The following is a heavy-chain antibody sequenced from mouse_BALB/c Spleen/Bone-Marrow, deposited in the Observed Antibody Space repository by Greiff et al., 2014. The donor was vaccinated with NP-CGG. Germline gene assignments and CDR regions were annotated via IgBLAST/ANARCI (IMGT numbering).Heavy chain of an antibody. D-gene: IGHD2-1*01. CDR2: ISYSGST. CDR1: GYSITSDSA. V-gene: IGHV3-2*02. J-gene: IGHJ3*01. Sequence: VQLQQSGPGLVKPSQSLSLTCTVTGYSITSDSAWNWIRQFPGNKLEWMAYISYSGSTTYNPSLKSRISITRDTSKNQFFLQLNSVTTEDTATYYCARRGYYGTFLFAYWGRGTLVTVSA. CDR3: ARRGYYGTFLFAY.